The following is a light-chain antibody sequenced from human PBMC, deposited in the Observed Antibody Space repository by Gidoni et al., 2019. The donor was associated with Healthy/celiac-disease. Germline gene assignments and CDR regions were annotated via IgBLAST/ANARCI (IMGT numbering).Light chain of an antibody. V-gene: IGKV1-39*01. CDR3: QQSYSTPHT. CDR1: QSISSY. CDR2: AAS. J-gene: IGKJ2*01. Sequence: DLQMTPSPSSLSASLGDRVTITCRASQSISSYLKWYQQKTGKAPKLLIYAASSLQSGVPSRFSGSGSGTDFTLTISSLQPEDFATYYCQQSYSTPHTFGQGTKLEIK.